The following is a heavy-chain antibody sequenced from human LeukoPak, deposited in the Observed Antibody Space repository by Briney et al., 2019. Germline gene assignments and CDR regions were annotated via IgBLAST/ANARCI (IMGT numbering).Heavy chain of an antibody. CDR1: GYTFTDYY. V-gene: IGHV1-69-2*01. CDR2: VDPEDGET. Sequence: ATVKISCKVSGYTFTDYYMHWVQQAPGKGLEWVGLVDPEDGETIHAEKFQGRVTITADTSTDTAYMELSSLRSEDTAVYYCATSEYSSGWYATDYWGQGTLVTVSS. D-gene: IGHD6-19*01. CDR3: ATSEYSSGWYATDY. J-gene: IGHJ4*02.